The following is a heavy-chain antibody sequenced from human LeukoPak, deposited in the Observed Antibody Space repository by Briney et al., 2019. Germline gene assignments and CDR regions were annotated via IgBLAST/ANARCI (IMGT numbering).Heavy chain of an antibody. J-gene: IGHJ4*02. CDR3: ARESRESPLDY. Sequence: KTGGSLRLSCAASGFTVSSNYMSWVRQAPGKGLEWVSVIYSGGSTYYADSVKGRFTISRDNSKNTLYLQMNSLRAEDTAVYYCARESRESPLDYWGQGTLVTVSS. CDR1: GFTVSSNY. CDR2: IYSGGST. V-gene: IGHV3-66*01.